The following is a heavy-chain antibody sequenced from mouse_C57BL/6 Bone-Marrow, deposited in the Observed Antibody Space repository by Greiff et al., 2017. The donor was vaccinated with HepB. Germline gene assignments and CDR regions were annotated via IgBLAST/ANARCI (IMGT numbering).Heavy chain of an antibody. CDR3: ARGGYDVGY. D-gene: IGHD2-2*01. Sequence: EVQLQQSGPELVKPGASVKISCKASGYTFTDYYMNWVKQSHGKSLEWIGDINPNNGGTSYNQKFKGKATLTVDKSSSTAYMELRSLTSEDSAVYYCARGGYDVGYWGQGTTLTVSS. CDR1: GYTFTDYY. CDR2: INPNNGGT. J-gene: IGHJ2*01. V-gene: IGHV1-26*01.